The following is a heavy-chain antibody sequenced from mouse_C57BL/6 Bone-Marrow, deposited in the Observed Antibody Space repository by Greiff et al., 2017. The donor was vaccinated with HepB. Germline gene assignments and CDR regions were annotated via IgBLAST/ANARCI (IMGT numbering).Heavy chain of an antibody. CDR2: INPNNGGT. V-gene: IGHV1-18*01. Sequence: VQLKESGPELVKPGASVKIPCKASGYTFTDYNMDWVKQSHGKSLEWIGDINPNNGGTIYNQKFKGKATLTVDKSSSTAYMELRSLTSEDTAVYYCAATGYAMDYWGQGTSVTVSS. CDR1: GYTFTDYN. CDR3: AATGYAMDY. J-gene: IGHJ4*01.